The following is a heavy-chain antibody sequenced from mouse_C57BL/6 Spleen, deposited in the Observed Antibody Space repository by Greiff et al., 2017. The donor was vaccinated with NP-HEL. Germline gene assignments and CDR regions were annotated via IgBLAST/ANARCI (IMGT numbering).Heavy chain of an antibody. CDR1: GFTFSDYG. Sequence: EVHLVESGGGLVKPGGSLKLSCAASGFTFSDYGMHWVRQAPEKGLEWVAYISSGSSTIYYADTVKGRFTISRDNAKNTLFLQMTSLRSEDTAMYYCARLGGYDDGYAIDYWGQGTSVTVSS. V-gene: IGHV5-17*01. J-gene: IGHJ4*01. D-gene: IGHD2-2*01. CDR3: ARLGGYDDGYAIDY. CDR2: ISSGSSTI.